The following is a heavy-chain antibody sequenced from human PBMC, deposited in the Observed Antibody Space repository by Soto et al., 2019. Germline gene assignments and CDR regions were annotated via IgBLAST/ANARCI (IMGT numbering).Heavy chain of an antibody. D-gene: IGHD6-6*01. CDR2: IYWDDEK. Sequence: QITLKESGPTLVKPTQTLTLTCTFSGFSLTTSGVGVGWIRQPPGKALEWLALIYWDDEKRYSPSLQSRLTITKDTSKQQVDLTVTNMNPADTGTYYFAHRLYASSDAAFDIWGQATMVYVSS. CDR1: GFSLTTSGVG. J-gene: IGHJ3*02. CDR3: AHRLYASSDAAFDI. V-gene: IGHV2-5*02.